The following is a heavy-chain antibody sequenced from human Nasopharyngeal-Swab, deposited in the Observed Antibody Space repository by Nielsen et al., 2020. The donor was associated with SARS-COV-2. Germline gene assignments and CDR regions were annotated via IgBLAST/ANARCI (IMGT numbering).Heavy chain of an antibody. CDR1: GFTFSHYF. CDR2: ITPSGGAT. D-gene: IGHD6-13*01. Sequence: SCAASGFTFSHYFMHWVRQAPGQGLEWMGVITPSGGATNYARKFRGRVTMTRDPSTSTVYLDLSSLKSEDTAVYFCASEPGGMAAPGKHFDPWGQGTLVTVSS. J-gene: IGHJ5*02. CDR3: ASEPGGMAAPGKHFDP. V-gene: IGHV1-46*01.